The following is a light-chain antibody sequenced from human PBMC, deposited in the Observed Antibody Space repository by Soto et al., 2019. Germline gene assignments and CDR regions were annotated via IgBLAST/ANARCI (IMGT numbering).Light chain of an antibody. Sequence: QSVLTQPPSVSAAPRQKVAISCSGSSSNIGSNYVYWYQQLPGTAPKLLIYTNDQRPSGVPDRFSGSKSGTSASLAISGLRSEDEADYYCAAWDDSLRGWVFGGGTKVTVL. V-gene: IGLV1-47*02. CDR3: AAWDDSLRGWV. CDR1: SSNIGSNY. CDR2: TND. J-gene: IGLJ3*02.